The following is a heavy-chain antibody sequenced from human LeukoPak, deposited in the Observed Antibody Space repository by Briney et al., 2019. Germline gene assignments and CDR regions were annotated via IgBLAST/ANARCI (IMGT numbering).Heavy chain of an antibody. CDR2: IIPIFGTA. CDR3: ATPGPEYSSSWYPFDY. Sequence: AVTVSCKASGGTFSSYAISWVRQPPGQGLEWMGGIIPIFGTANYAQKSQGRVTITADKSTSTAYMELSSLRSEDTAVYYCATPGPEYSSSWYPFDYWGQGTLVTVSS. D-gene: IGHD6-13*01. V-gene: IGHV1-69*06. CDR1: GGTFSSYA. J-gene: IGHJ4*02.